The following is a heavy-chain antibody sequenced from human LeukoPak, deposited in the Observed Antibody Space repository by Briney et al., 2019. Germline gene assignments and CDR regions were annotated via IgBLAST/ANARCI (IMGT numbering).Heavy chain of an antibody. CDR3: ARQDIVVVPAAILYWFDP. Sequence: SQTLSLTCTVSGGSISSGGYYWSWIRQHPGKGLEWTGYIYYSGSTYYNPSLKSRVTISVDTSKNQFSLKLSSVTAADTAVYYCARQDIVVVPAAILYWFDPWGQGTLVTVSS. CDR2: IYYSGST. J-gene: IGHJ5*02. V-gene: IGHV4-31*03. D-gene: IGHD2-2*01. CDR1: GGSISSGGYY.